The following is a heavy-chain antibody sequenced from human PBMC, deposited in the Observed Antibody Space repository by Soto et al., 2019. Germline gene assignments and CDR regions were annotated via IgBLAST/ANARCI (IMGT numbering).Heavy chain of an antibody. V-gene: IGHV6-1*01. J-gene: IGHJ6*03. CDR3: VREDSHTYYDFWNTPVYYYYMDV. CDR1: GDSVSSNSAA. CDR2: TYYRSKWYN. D-gene: IGHD3-3*01. Sequence: KQSQTLSLTCAISGDSVSSNSAAWNWIRQSPSRGLEWLGRTYYRSKWYNDYAVSVKSRITINPDTSKNQFSLQLNSVTPEDTAVYYCVREDSHTYYDFWNTPVYYYYMDVWGKGTTVTVSS.